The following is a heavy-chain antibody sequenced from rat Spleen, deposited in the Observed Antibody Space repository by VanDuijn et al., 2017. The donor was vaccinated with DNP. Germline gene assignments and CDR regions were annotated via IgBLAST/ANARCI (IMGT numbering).Heavy chain of an antibody. CDR3: ARDLIIRDTTSAMDV. Sequence: QVQLKESGPGLVQPSQTLSLTCTVSGFSLTSYHVHWVRQPPGKGLEWMGRIQSGGSTDYNSVFKSRLSFSKATSKSQVFLKLNSLQTEDTATYYCARDLIIRDTTSAMDVWGQGTSVTVSS. CDR1: GFSLTSYH. J-gene: IGHJ4*01. D-gene: IGHD4-3*01. V-gene: IGHV2-27*01. CDR2: IQSGGST.